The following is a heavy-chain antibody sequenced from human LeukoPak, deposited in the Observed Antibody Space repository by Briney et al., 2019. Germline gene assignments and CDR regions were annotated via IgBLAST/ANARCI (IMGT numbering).Heavy chain of an antibody. CDR1: GLTFSSYA. D-gene: IGHD6-19*01. V-gene: IGHV3-7*01. CDR2: IKQDGSEK. J-gene: IGHJ4*02. Sequence: GGSLRLSCAASGLTFSSYAMSWVRQAPGKGLEWMANIKQDGSEKYYVDSVKGRFTISRDNAKNSLYLQMNSLSAEDTAVYYCTRDRGWSTFDYWGQGTLVTVSS. CDR3: TRDRGWSTFDY.